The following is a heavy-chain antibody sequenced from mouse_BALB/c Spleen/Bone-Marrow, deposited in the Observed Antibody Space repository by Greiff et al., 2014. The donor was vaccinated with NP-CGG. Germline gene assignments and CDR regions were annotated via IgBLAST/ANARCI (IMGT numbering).Heavy chain of an antibody. CDR1: GFTFSDYG. Sequence: EVMLVESGGGLVQPGGSWKLSCAASGFTFSDYGMAWVRQAPGKGPEWVAFISNLAYSIYYADTVTGRFTISRENAKNTLYLEMSSLRSEDTAMYYCAREGGAMDYWGQGTSVTVSS. CDR2: ISNLAYSI. V-gene: IGHV5-15*02. J-gene: IGHJ4*01. CDR3: AREGGAMDY.